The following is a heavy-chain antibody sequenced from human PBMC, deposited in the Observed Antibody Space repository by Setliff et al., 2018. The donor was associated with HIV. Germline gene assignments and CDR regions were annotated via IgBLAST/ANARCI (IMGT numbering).Heavy chain of an antibody. CDR1: GYSLTSGYY. CDR2: IHDSGRT. J-gene: IGHJ5*02. CDR3: ARVAYDFSTIYYYENWFDP. Sequence: PSETLSLTCGVSGYSLTSGYYWGWIRQPPGKGLEWIGSIHDSGRTYYNPSLKSRLIISVDMSKNQFSLNLNSVTAADTAIYFCARVAYDFSTIYYYENWFDPWGQGILVTVSS. D-gene: IGHD3-22*01. V-gene: IGHV4-38-2*01.